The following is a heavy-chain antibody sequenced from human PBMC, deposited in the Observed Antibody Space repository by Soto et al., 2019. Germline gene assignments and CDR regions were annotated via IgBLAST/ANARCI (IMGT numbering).Heavy chain of an antibody. J-gene: IGHJ4*02. CDR3: AKVPYYDSSGYPGYFDY. D-gene: IGHD3-22*01. CDR1: GFTFSSYA. V-gene: IGHV3-30-3*01. Sequence: GGSLRLSCAASGFTFSSYAMHWVRQAPGKGLEWVAAISYDGSNKYYADSMKGRFTISRDNSKNTLYLQMNSLRAEDTAVYYCAKVPYYDSSGYPGYFDYWGQGTLVTVSS. CDR2: ISYDGSNK.